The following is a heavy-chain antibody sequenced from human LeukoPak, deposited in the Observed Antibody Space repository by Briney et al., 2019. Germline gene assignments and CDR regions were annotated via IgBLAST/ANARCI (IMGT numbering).Heavy chain of an antibody. CDR1: GASINSYY. V-gene: IGHV4-59*01. D-gene: IGHD1-1*01. Sequence: PSETLSLTCTVSGASINSYYWSWIRQPPGKGLEWIGYMYYNGNANYNPSLKSRVTISLDTSENQSSLKLSSMNAADTAVYYCAGNSYINYIDYWGQGTLVTVSS. CDR3: AGNSYINYIDY. J-gene: IGHJ4*02. CDR2: MYYNGNA.